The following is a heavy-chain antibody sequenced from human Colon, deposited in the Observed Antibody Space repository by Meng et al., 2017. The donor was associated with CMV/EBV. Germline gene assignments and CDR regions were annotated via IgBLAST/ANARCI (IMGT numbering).Heavy chain of an antibody. J-gene: IGHJ6*02. CDR3: ARRNTSSWYRNYYHAMDV. D-gene: IGHD6-13*01. Sequence: GGSLRLSCAASGFNLSGYEMNWVRQAPGKGLEWISYISRGASAIYYADSVKGRFTISRDNAKNSLYLQMTSLRAEDAAVYYCARRNTSSWYRNYYHAMDVWGQGTTVTVSS. CDR1: GFNLSGYE. V-gene: IGHV3-48*03. CDR2: ISRGASAI.